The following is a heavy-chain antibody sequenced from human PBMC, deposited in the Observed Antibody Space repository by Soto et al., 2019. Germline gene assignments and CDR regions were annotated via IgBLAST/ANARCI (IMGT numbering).Heavy chain of an antibody. Sequence: EVQLVESGGGLVQPGGSLRLSCEASGFPFSNYAMDWARRAPGKVLEYVSGISSNGVGTYYANSVKDRFTISRDNSKNTLYLQMGSLRAEDMAVYYCARREQSDYYYMDVWGKGTSVTVSS. D-gene: IGHD6-19*01. V-gene: IGHV3-64*01. CDR3: ARREQSDYYYMDV. J-gene: IGHJ6*03. CDR2: ISSNGVGT. CDR1: GFPFSNYA.